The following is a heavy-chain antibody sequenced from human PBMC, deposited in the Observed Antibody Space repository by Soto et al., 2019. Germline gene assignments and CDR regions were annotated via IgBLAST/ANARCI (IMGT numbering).Heavy chain of an antibody. V-gene: IGHV4-34*01. CDR3: ARRYYYDRRGYYGFDY. Sequence: SETLSLTCAVYGGSFSGYYWTWIRQPPGTGLEWIGEINHSGNTSYNPSLKSRLTISVDTSKNQFSLSLTSVTAADTAIYFCARRYYYDRRGYYGFDYWGQGALVTVSS. CDR2: INHSGNT. D-gene: IGHD3-22*01. CDR1: GGSFSGYY. J-gene: IGHJ4*02.